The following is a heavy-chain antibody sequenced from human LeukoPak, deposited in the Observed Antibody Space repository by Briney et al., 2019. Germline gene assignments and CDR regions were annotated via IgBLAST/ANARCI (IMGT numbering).Heavy chain of an antibody. V-gene: IGHV3-48*04. Sequence: GGSLRLSCAASGFTFSSYSMNWVRQAPGKGLEWVSYISSSSSTIYYADSVKGRFTISRDNAKNSLYLQMNSLRAEDTAVYYCARVVGGSYRRQGFDPWGQGTLVTVSS. CDR2: ISSSSSTI. CDR3: ARVVGGSYRRQGFDP. CDR1: GFTFSSYS. D-gene: IGHD1-26*01. J-gene: IGHJ5*02.